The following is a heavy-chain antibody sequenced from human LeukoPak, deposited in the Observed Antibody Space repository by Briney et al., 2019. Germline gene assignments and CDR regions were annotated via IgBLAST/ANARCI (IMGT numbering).Heavy chain of an antibody. J-gene: IGHJ4*02. V-gene: IGHV3-21*01. Sequence: GGSLRLSCAASGFTFSSYSMNWVRQAPGKGLEWVSSISSSSSYIYYADSVKGRFTISRDNAKNSLYLQMNSLRAEDTAVYYCARAHYSGSYYVDYWGQGTLVTVSS. D-gene: IGHD1-26*01. CDR1: GFTFSSYS. CDR2: ISSSSSYI. CDR3: ARAHYSGSYYVDY.